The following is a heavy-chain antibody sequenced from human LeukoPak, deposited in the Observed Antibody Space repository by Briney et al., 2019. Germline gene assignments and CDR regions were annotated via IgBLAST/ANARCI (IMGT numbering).Heavy chain of an antibody. D-gene: IGHD3-10*01. CDR3: ARLDASSAYFSGSFPDY. CDR2: VDYSGRT. J-gene: IGHJ4*02. Sequence: SETLSLTCTVSGGSITNSDYFWGWIHQPPGKGLEWIGNVDYSGRTHYNPSLMSRVTIYADNSKNQFSLKLRSVTAADTAVYYCARLDASSAYFSGSFPDYWGQGTLVTVSS. CDR1: GGSITNSDYF. V-gene: IGHV4-39*01.